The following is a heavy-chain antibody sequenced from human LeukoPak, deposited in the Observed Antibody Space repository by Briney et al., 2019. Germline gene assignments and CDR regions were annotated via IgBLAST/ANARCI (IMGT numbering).Heavy chain of an antibody. CDR1: GLTFTNYW. CDR2: ISPRGDSA. Sequence: GASVKVSCMAFGLTFTNYWMHWVRQSPAQGLEWMGVISPRGDSASYAQKFQGRLIMTRDTSTTTLYMDLSSLRSDDTAVYYCPGDNSVSDEAWWLDPSGQGTLVTVSS. D-gene: IGHD2/OR15-2a*01. J-gene: IGHJ5*02. V-gene: IGHV1-46*01. CDR3: PGDNSVSDEAWWLDP.